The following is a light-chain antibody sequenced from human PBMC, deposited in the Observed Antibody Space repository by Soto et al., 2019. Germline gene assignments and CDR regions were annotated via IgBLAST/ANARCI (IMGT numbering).Light chain of an antibody. CDR1: SSDVGSYNY. V-gene: IGLV2-14*01. J-gene: IGLJ2*01. CDR3: SSYSSSSTVV. Sequence: QSVLTQPASVSGSPGQSITISCTGTSSDVGSYNYVSWYQQHPGKAPKLMIYEVSTRPSGVSSRFSGSKSGNTASLTISGLQAEDEADYYCSSYSSSSTVVFGGGTKVTVL. CDR2: EVS.